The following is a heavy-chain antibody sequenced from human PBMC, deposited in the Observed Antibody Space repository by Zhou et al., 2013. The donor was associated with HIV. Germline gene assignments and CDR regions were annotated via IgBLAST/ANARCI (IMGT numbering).Heavy chain of an antibody. CDR1: GGTFSTYA. Sequence: QVQLVQSGAEVKKPGSSVKVSCKASGGTFSTYAFSWVRQAPGQGLEWMGGIIPMFGTTNYAQKFQGRVTITADESTSTAYMELSSLRSEDTAVYYCARCYYDNSACDYWGQGTLVTVSS. V-gene: IGHV1-69*12. CDR2: IIPMFGTT. CDR3: ARCYYDNSACDY. D-gene: IGHD3-22*01. J-gene: IGHJ4*02.